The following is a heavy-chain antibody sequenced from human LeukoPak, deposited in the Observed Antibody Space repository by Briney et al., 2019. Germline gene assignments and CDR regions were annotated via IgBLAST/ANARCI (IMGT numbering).Heavy chain of an antibody. CDR1: GYIFTIYG. CDR2: ISAYNGNT. J-gene: IGHJ4*02. V-gene: IGHV1-18*01. Sequence: ASVSVSSKASGYIFTIYGISWVRQAPGQGLEWMGWISAYNGNTNYAQKLQGRVTMTTDTSTSTAYMELRSLRSDDTAVYYCPRWTVATSEYYWGQGTLVTVSS. CDR3: PRWTVATSEYY. D-gene: IGHD5-12*01.